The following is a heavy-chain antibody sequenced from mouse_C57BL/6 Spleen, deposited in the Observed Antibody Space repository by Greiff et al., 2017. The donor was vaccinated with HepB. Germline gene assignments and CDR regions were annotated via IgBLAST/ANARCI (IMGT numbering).Heavy chain of an antibody. Sequence: VKLQESGPELVKPGASVKLSCKASGYTFTSYDINWVKQRPGQGLEWIGWIYPRDGSTKYNEKFKGKATLTVDTSSSTAYMELHSLTSEDSAVYFCARAASYYAMDYWGQGTSVTVSS. CDR2: IYPRDGST. V-gene: IGHV1-85*01. CDR1: GYTFTSYD. J-gene: IGHJ4*01. CDR3: ARAASYYAMDY.